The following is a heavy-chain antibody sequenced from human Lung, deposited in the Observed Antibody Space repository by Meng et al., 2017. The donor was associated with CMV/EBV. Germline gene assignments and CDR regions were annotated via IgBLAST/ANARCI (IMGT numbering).Heavy chain of an antibody. CDR2: ISYDGSNK. D-gene: IGHD6-13*01. V-gene: IGHV3-30*03. Sequence: GGSLRLXXAASGFTFSSYSMNWVRQAPGKGLEWVAFISYDGSNKYYADSVKGRFTISRDNSKNTLYLQMNSLRAEDTAVYYCARDADSSSFSPESARGYYYFGMDVWGQGXTVTVSS. CDR1: GFTFSSYS. J-gene: IGHJ6*02. CDR3: ARDADSSSFSPESARGYYYFGMDV.